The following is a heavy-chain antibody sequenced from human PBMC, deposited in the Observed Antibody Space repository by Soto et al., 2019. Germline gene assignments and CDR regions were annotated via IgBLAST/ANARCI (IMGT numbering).Heavy chain of an antibody. J-gene: IGHJ6*02. CDR1: GYTFTSYG. V-gene: IGHV1-18*01. CDR3: ARNPIGESGWYSRYYYYGMDV. D-gene: IGHD6-19*01. CDR2: ISAYNGNT. Sequence: GASVKVSCKASGYTFTSYGISWVRQAPGQGLEWMGWISAYNGNTNYAQKLQGRVTMTTDTSTSTAYMELRSLRSDDTAVYYCARNPIGESGWYSRYYYYGMDVWGQGTTVTVSS.